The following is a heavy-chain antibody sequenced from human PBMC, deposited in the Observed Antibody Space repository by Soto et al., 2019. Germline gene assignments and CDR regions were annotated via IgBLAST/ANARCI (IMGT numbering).Heavy chain of an antibody. Sequence: SETLSLTCTVSGGSISSYYWSWIRQPPGKGLEWIGYIYYSGSTNYNPSLKSRVTISVDTSKNQFSLNVTSLTAADTAVYFCARGRYCLTGRCFPNWFDSWGQGTLVTVSS. CDR1: GGSISSYY. CDR3: ARGRYCLTGRCFPNWFDS. CDR2: IYYSGST. D-gene: IGHD2-15*01. V-gene: IGHV4-59*08. J-gene: IGHJ5*01.